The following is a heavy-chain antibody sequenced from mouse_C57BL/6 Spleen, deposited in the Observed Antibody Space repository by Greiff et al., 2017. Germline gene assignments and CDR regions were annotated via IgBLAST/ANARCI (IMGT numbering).Heavy chain of an antibody. V-gene: IGHV1-53*01. Sequence: QVQLQQPGTELVKPGASVKLSCKASGYTFTSYWMHWVKQRPGPGLEWIGNINPSNGGTNYNEKFKSKATQTVDKSSSTAYMQLSSLTSEDSAVYYCARSNSNYHFDYWGQGTTLTVSS. D-gene: IGHD2-5*01. CDR3: ARSNSNYHFDY. CDR2: INPSNGGT. CDR1: GYTFTSYW. J-gene: IGHJ2*01.